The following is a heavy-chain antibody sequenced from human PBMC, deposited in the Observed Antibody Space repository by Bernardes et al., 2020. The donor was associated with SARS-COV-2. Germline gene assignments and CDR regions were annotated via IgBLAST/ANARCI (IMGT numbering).Heavy chain of an antibody. CDR2: TSYDGSNK. CDR3: ARDREDIVVVLPATPYC. D-gene: IGHD2-15*01. V-gene: IGHV3-30-3*01. J-gene: IGHJ4*02. CDR1: GFIFTNYA. Sequence: GGSLRLSCAASGFIFTNYAMHWVRQAPGKGLEWVAVTSYDGSNKYYADSVKGRFTISRDNSKNTLYLQMNSLRPEDTAVYYCARDREDIVVVLPATPYCWGQGTLVTDS.